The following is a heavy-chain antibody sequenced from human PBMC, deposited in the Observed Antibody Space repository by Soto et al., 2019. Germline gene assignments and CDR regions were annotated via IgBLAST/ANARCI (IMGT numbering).Heavy chain of an antibody. Sequence: SVKVSCKASGYTFTSYAMHWVRQAPGQRLEWMGWINAGNGNTKYSQKFQGRVTITRDTSASTAYMELSSLRSEDTAVYYCARALGPGATLSGYWGQGTLVTVSS. D-gene: IGHD1-26*01. V-gene: IGHV1-3*01. J-gene: IGHJ4*02. CDR3: ARALGPGATLSGY. CDR1: GYTFTSYA. CDR2: INAGNGNT.